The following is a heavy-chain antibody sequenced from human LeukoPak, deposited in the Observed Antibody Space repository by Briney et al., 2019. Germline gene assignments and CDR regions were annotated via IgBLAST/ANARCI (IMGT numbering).Heavy chain of an antibody. J-gene: IGHJ5*02. CDR1: GGSVSSYY. Sequence: PSETLSLTCSVSGGSVSSYYWNWIRQPPGKGLEWIGFFYHSGGTHYNPSLKSRVTISLDTSKSQVSLNLNSVTAADTAVYYCARGYSSGWNGRVAFDPWGQGTLVIVSS. V-gene: IGHV4-59*02. CDR2: FYHSGGT. CDR3: ARGYSSGWNGRVAFDP. D-gene: IGHD6-19*01.